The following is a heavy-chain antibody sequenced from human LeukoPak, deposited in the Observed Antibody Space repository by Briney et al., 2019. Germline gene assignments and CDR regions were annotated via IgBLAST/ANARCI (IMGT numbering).Heavy chain of an antibody. V-gene: IGHV4-39*07. CDR1: GGSISSSSYY. D-gene: IGHD5-12*01. J-gene: IGHJ6*03. Sequence: SETLSLTCTVSGGSISSSSYYWSWIRQPPGKGLEWIGEINHSGSTNYNPSLKSRVTISVDTSKNQFSLKLSSVTAADTAVYYCARARGGWLHPYYYMDVWGKGTTVTVSS. CDR2: INHSGST. CDR3: ARARGGWLHPYYYMDV.